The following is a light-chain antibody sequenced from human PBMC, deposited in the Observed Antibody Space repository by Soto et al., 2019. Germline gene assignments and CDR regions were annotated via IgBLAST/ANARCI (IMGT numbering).Light chain of an antibody. V-gene: IGKV4-1*01. J-gene: IGKJ5*01. CDR2: LAS. CDR1: QSVLSSSNNWKY. Sequence: IVMTQSPDSLAVSLGETTTITCKSSQSVLSSSNNWKYLAWFQQKPGQPPKALIYLASTRESGVPDRISGSASGTDFSLTFICLQAEEVAVYYCQQYYKSLITLGQGTRLETK. CDR3: QQYYKSLIT.